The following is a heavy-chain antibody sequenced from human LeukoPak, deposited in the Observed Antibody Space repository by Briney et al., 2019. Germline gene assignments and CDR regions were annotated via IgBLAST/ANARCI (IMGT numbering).Heavy chain of an antibody. J-gene: IGHJ6*02. CDR2: INPNSGGT. CDR3: ARGWDGYNSALGYYYGMDV. D-gene: IGHD5-24*01. V-gene: IGHV1-2*02. CDR1: GYTFTGYY. Sequence: ASVKVSCKASGYTFTGYYMHWVRQAPGQGLEWMGWINPNSGGTNYAQKSQGRVTMTRDTSISTAYMELSRLRSDDTAVYYCARGWDGYNSALGYYYGMDVWGQGTTVTVSS.